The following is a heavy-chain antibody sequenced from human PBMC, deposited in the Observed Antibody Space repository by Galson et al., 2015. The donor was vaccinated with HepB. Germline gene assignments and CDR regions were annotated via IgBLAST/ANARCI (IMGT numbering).Heavy chain of an antibody. D-gene: IGHD2-2*01. CDR3: ARSMQVVPAADH. V-gene: IGHV3-33*01. CDR1: GFTFSRNS. Sequence: SLRLSCAASGFTFSRNSMHWVRQAPGKGLEWVAVIWHDGGNKYYADSVKGRFTISRDNSKNTVSLQMNSLREEDTAVYYCARSMQVVPAADHWGQGTLVTVSS. J-gene: IGHJ4*02. CDR2: IWHDGGNK.